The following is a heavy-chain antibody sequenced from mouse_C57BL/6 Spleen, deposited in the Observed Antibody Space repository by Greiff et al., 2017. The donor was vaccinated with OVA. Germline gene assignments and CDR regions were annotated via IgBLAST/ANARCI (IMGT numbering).Heavy chain of an antibody. J-gene: IGHJ2*01. D-gene: IGHD2-3*01. CDR2: ISSGGDYI. CDR3: TRDTLIYDGYYPFDY. CDR1: GFTFSSYA. V-gene: IGHV5-9-1*02. Sequence: EVQGVESGEGLVKPGGSLKLSCAASGFTFSSYAMSWVRQTPEKRLEWVAYISSGGDYIYYADTVKGRFTISRDNARNTLYLQMSSLKSEDTAMYYCTRDTLIYDGYYPFDYWGQGTTLTVSS.